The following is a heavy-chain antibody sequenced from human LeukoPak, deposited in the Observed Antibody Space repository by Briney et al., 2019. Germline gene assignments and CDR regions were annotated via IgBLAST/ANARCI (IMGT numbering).Heavy chain of an antibody. V-gene: IGHV3-64D*06. J-gene: IGHJ6*04. Sequence: GGSLRLSCSASGFTFSSYAMHWVRQAPGKGLEYVSAINSNGGSTYYADSVKGRFTISRDNSKNTLYLQMSSLRAEDTAVYYCVKENYATLDYYYGMDVWGKGTTVTVSS. D-gene: IGHD1-7*01. CDR1: GFTFSSYA. CDR2: INSNGGST. CDR3: VKENYATLDYYYGMDV.